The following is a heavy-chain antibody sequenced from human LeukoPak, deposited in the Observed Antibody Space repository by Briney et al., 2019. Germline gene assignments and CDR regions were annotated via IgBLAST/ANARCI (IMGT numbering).Heavy chain of an antibody. J-gene: IGHJ6*02. CDR1: GFTFSSYA. Sequence: HPGGSLRLSCAASGFTFSSYAMTWVRQAPGKGLEWVSAISGSGDITYYADSVKGRFTISRDNAKNSLYLQMSNLRAEDTAVYFCARGGGLDVWGQGATVTVSS. CDR3: ARGGGLDV. V-gene: IGHV3-23*01. D-gene: IGHD3-16*01. CDR2: ISGSGDIT.